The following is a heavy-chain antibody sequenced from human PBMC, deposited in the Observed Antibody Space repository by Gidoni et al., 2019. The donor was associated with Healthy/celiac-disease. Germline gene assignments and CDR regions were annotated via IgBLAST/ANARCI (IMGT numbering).Heavy chain of an antibody. CDR2: ISGSGGST. D-gene: IGHD6-13*01. CDR1: GFPFGSYA. J-gene: IGHJ1*01. V-gene: IGHV3-23*01. Sequence: EVQLLESGGGLVQPGGSLRLSCEASGFPFGSYAMSWVRQAPGQGREWVSAISGSGGSTYYADSVKGRFTISRDNSKNTLYLQMNSLRAEDTAVYYCATNLYSSSWDPEYFQHWGQGTLVTVSS. CDR3: ATNLYSSSWDPEYFQH.